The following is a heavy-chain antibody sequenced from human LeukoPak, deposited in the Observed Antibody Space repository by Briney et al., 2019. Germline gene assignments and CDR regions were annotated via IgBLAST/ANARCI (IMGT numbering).Heavy chain of an antibody. CDR1: GFTFSSYD. Sequence: PGGSLRLSCAASGFTFSSYDMHWVRQATGKGLEWVSAIGTAGDTYYPGSVKGRFTISRENAKNSLYLQMNSLRAGDTAVYYCARDEGITGTTGYFDYWGQGTLVTVSS. D-gene: IGHD1-7*01. J-gene: IGHJ4*02. CDR2: IGTAGDT. CDR3: ARDEGITGTTGYFDY. V-gene: IGHV3-13*01.